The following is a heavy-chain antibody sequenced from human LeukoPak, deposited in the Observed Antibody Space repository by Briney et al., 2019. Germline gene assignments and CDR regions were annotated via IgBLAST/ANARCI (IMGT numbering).Heavy chain of an antibody. D-gene: IGHD1-26*01. CDR1: GFTFSSYG. J-gene: IGHJ4*02. Sequence: GGSLRLSCAASGFTFSSYGMHWVRQAPGKGLEWVAVIWYDGSNKYYADSVKGRFTISRDNSKITLYLQMNSLRAEDTAVYYCATSGSYYRFEYWGQGTLVTVSS. CDR3: ATSGSYYRFEY. CDR2: IWYDGSNK. V-gene: IGHV3-33*01.